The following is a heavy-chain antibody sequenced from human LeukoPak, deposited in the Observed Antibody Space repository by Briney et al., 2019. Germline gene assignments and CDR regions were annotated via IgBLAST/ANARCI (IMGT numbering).Heavy chain of an antibody. D-gene: IGHD2-15*01. CDR2: ISSDGSSK. Sequence: GGSLRLSCAASGFTFSNYAIHWVRQAPGKGLEWVAAISSDGSSKYYAGSVRGRSTISRDKSNNTVSLQVSSLRPEDTAVYYCAKGSGGSCYSSGDVWGQGTTVTVSS. J-gene: IGHJ6*02. CDR3: AKGSGGSCYSSGDV. CDR1: GFTFSNYA. V-gene: IGHV3-30*18.